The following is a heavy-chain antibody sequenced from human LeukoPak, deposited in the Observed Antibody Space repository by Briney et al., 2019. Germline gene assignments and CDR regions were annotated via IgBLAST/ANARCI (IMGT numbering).Heavy chain of an antibody. CDR2: INHSGST. D-gene: IGHD3-22*01. CDR1: GGSISSGASD. J-gene: IGHJ2*01. Sequence: SETLSLTCTVSGGSISSGASDWGWIRQHPKRGLEWVGYINHSGSTYYNPSLGSRVTMSVDTSKNQFSLKLSSVTAADSAVYYCARAARQGFTMIVVPFFYFDLWGRGTLDTVSS. V-gene: IGHV4-31*03. CDR3: ARAARQGFTMIVVPFFYFDL.